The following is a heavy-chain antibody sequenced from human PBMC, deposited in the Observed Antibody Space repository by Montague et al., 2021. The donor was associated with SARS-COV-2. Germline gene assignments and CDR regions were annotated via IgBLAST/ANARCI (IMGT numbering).Heavy chain of an antibody. J-gene: IGHJ6*02. D-gene: IGHD5-18*01. V-gene: IGHV6-1*01. CDR1: GDSVSSSSAA. CDR2: TYYRSKWYN. CDR3: ARDTRIQLWFDRDYYYGMDV. Sequence: CAISGDSVSSSSAAWNWIRQSPSRGLEWLGRTYYRSKWYNDYVVSVKSRITINPDTSKNQFSLQLNSVTPEDTAVYYCARDTRIQLWFDRDYYYGMDVWGQGTTVTVSS.